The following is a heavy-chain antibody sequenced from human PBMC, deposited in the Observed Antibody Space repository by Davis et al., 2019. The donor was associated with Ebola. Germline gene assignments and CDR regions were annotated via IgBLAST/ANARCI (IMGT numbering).Heavy chain of an antibody. Sequence: AASVKVSCKASGYTFTSYGISWVRQAPGQGLEWMGWISAYNGNTNYAQKLQGRVTMTTDTSTSTAYMELRSLRSDDTAVYYCARSEDYYDSSGYYQYNWFDPWGQGILVTVSS. J-gene: IGHJ5*02. V-gene: IGHV1-18*01. CDR2: ISAYNGNT. D-gene: IGHD3-22*01. CDR1: GYTFTSYG. CDR3: ARSEDYYDSSGYYQYNWFDP.